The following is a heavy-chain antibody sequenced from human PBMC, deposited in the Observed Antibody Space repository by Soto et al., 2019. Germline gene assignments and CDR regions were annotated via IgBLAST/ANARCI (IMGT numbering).Heavy chain of an antibody. CDR3: AASFGYHVGQPWFHP. D-gene: IGHD3-22*01. CDR1: GASISTSYFY. J-gene: IGHJ5*02. CDR2: IYHSGTT. Sequence: SETLSLTCDVSGASISTSYFYWPWIRQPPGKGLEWIGSIYHSGTTYYGPSLRSRVTMFLDTSKNHFSLSLRAVTVADTAFYYCAASFGYHVGQPWFHPWGQGILVNVFS. V-gene: IGHV4-39*02.